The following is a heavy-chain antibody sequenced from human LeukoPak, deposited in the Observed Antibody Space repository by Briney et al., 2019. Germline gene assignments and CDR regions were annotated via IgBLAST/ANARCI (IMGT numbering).Heavy chain of an antibody. D-gene: IGHD3-22*01. CDR2: IYHSGST. V-gene: IGHV4-38-2*01. CDR1: GYSISSGYY. CDR3: ARLARSGSDY. Sequence: SETLSLTCAVSGYSISSGYYWGWIRQPPGKGLEWIGSIYHSGSTYYNPSLKSRITISVDTSKNQFSLKLSSVTAADTAVYYCARLARSGSDYWGQGTLVTVSS. J-gene: IGHJ4*02.